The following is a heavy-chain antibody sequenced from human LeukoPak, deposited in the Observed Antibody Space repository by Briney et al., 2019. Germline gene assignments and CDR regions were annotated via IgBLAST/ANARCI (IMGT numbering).Heavy chain of an antibody. CDR2: IYTGGTT. Sequence: PGGSLRLSCAASGFTVTSNLMNWVRQAPGKGLEWVSIIYTGGTTHYADSLKDRFTISRDDSINTLYLQMNSLRAEDTAVYYCARDSSSYYFDYWGQGTLVTVSS. CDR1: GFTVTSNL. V-gene: IGHV3-66*01. CDR3: ARDSSSYYFDY. D-gene: IGHD6-6*01. J-gene: IGHJ4*02.